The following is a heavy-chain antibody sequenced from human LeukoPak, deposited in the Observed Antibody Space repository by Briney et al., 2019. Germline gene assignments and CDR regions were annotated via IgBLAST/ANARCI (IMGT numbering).Heavy chain of an antibody. J-gene: IGHJ3*01. V-gene: IGHV4-59*01. CDR1: GGSIRSYY. D-gene: IGHD3-22*01. CDR3: ARYYDSSTYYRSDAFDV. Sequence: SETLSLTCSVSGGSIRSYYWSWIRQPPGKGLEWIGYIYYSGRTNYNPSLKSRVTMSVDTSKNQFSPKLSSVTAADTAVYYCARYYDSSTYYRSDAFDVWGQGTMVTVSS. CDR2: IYYSGRT.